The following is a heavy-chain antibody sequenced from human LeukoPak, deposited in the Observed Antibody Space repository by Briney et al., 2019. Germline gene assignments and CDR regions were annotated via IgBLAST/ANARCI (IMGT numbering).Heavy chain of an antibody. J-gene: IGHJ3*02. Sequence: GGSLRLSCAASGFIFSSHAMSWVRQAPGKGLEWVSGITGSGDSTYYADSVMGRFTISRDNSENTLYLQMNSLRAVDTAVYYCARDRVYSYGYRDAFDIWGQGTMVTVSS. CDR2: ITGSGDST. CDR3: ARDRVYSYGYRDAFDI. V-gene: IGHV3-23*01. CDR1: GFIFSSHA. D-gene: IGHD5-18*01.